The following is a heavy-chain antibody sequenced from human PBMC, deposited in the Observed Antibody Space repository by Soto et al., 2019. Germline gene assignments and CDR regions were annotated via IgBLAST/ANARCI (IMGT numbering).Heavy chain of an antibody. CDR2: IYYSGST. V-gene: IGHV4-31*03. Sequence: PSETLSLTCTVSGGSISSGAYYWSWIRQHPGKGLEWIGYIYYSGSTYYNPSLKSRVTISVDTSKNQFSLKLSSVTAADTAAYYCARVWGGAFDIWGQGTMVTVSS. CDR3: ARVWGGAFDI. D-gene: IGHD3-10*01. CDR1: GGSISSGAYY. J-gene: IGHJ3*02.